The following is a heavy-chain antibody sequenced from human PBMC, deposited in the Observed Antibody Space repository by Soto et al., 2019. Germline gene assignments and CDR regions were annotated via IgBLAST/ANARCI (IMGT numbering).Heavy chain of an antibody. D-gene: IGHD7-27*01. Sequence: EVQLLQSGGGLVQPGGSLRLSCAASGFTFSNYAMSWVRQAPGKGLEWVSDISGSGGRTYYADSVKGRFTISRDKSKNTLSLQMNSLTAEDTAVYYCAKSPTVWAGWYFDLWGRGTLVTVSS. CDR3: AKSPTVWAGWYFDL. CDR1: GFTFSNYA. V-gene: IGHV3-23*01. J-gene: IGHJ2*01. CDR2: ISGSGGRT.